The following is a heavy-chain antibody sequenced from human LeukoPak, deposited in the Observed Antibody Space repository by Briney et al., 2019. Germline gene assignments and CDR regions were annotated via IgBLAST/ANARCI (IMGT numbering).Heavy chain of an antibody. Sequence: GRSLRLSCAASGFTFSSLGMHWVRQAPGKGLEWVALISYDGSNKYYADSVKGRFTISRDNSKSTLYLQMNSLRAEDTAVYYCAKGGRSSWHNDCWGQGSLVTVSS. CDR1: GFTFSSLG. CDR3: AKGGRSSWHNDC. D-gene: IGHD6-13*01. CDR2: ISYDGSNK. V-gene: IGHV3-30*18. J-gene: IGHJ4*02.